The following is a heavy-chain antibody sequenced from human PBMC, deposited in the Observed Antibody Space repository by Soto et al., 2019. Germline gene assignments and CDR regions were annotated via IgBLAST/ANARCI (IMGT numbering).Heavy chain of an antibody. CDR3: TRGDFWSGYRPDYYGMDV. Sequence: ASVKVSCKTSGYTFTSYAIHWVRQAPGQRLEWMGWINAGNGNTKYSQKFEGRVTITRAKSASTAYMEVSSLTSEDTAVYYCTRGDFWSGYRPDYYGMDVWGRGTTVTVSS. V-gene: IGHV1-3*01. J-gene: IGHJ6*02. CDR1: GYTFTSYA. CDR2: INAGNGNT. D-gene: IGHD3-3*01.